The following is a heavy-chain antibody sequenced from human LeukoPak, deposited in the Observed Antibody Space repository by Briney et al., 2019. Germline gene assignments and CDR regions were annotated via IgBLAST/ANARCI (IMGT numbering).Heavy chain of an antibody. V-gene: IGHV4-59*08. CDR2: IYYSGST. J-gene: IGHJ3*02. D-gene: IGHD1-1*01. CDR3: ARLLAGTTRWVDAFDI. Sequence: SETPFLTCTVSGGSISSYYWSWIRQPPGKGLEWIGYIYYSGSTNYNPSLKSRVTISVDTSKNQFSLKLSSVTAADTAVYYCARLLAGTTRWVDAFDIWGQGTMVTVSS. CDR1: GGSISSYY.